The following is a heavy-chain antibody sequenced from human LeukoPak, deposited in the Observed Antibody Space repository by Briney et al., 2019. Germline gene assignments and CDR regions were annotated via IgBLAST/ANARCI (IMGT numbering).Heavy chain of an antibody. CDR1: GFPFKGYW. D-gene: IGHD3-10*01. CDR2: IKPDGSET. V-gene: IGHV3-7*01. J-gene: IGHJ4*02. Sequence: GGSLRLSCVASGFPFKGYWMTWVRQSPGKGLDWVANIKPDGSETNYLDSVKGRFTISRDNARDSLFLEMNNLRVDDTAVYYCARDGWELWPVDEWGQGILVTVSS. CDR3: ARDGWELWPVDE.